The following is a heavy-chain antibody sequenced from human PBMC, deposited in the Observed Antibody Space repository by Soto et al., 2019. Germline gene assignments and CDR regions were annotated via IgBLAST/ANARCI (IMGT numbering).Heavy chain of an antibody. V-gene: IGHV5-10-1*01. Sequence: GESLKISCKGSGYSFTSYWISWVRQMPGKGLEWMGRIDPSDSYTNYSPSFQGHVTISADKSISTAYLQWSSLKASDTAMYYCARRDIGDYYYGMDVWGQGTTVTVYS. CDR3: ARRDIGDYYYGMDV. CDR2: IDPSDSYT. J-gene: IGHJ6*02. CDR1: GYSFTSYW.